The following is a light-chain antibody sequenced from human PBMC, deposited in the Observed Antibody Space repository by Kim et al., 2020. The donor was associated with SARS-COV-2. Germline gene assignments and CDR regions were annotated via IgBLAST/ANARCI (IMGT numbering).Light chain of an antibody. CDR2: AAS. V-gene: IGKV1-39*01. CDR3: QQSYSTPRYT. Sequence: DIQMTQSPSSLSASVGDRVTITCRASQSISSYLNWYQQKPGKAPKLLISAASSLQSGVPSRFSGSGSGTDFTLTISSLQPEDFATYYCQQSYSTPRYTFGQGTKLEI. J-gene: IGKJ2*01. CDR1: QSISSY.